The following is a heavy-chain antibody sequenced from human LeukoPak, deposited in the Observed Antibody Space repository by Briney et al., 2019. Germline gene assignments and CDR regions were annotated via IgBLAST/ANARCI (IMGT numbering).Heavy chain of an antibody. Sequence: GGSLRLSCTASGFTFGDYAMNWVRQAPGKGLEWVAFIRSKAYGGTSEYAASVKGRFTISRDDSKSIAYLQMNSLKTEDTAVYYCTRAEYCSGGSCSYDYWGQGSLVTVSS. CDR1: GFTFGDYA. D-gene: IGHD2-15*01. V-gene: IGHV3-49*04. CDR3: TRAEYCSGGSCSYDY. CDR2: IRSKAYGGTS. J-gene: IGHJ4*02.